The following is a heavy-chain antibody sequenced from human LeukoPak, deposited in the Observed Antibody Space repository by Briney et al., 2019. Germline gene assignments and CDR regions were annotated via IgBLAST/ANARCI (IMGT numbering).Heavy chain of an antibody. J-gene: IGHJ4*02. CDR1: GGSFSNYY. Sequence: SATLSLTCAVYGGSFSNYYWSWIRRPPGKGLEWIGEINHSGSANYNPSLKSRVTISVDTSKKQFSLKLSSVTAADTAVYYCARPYCSAGNCYSNFDSWGQGTLVTVSS. CDR3: ARPYCSAGNCYSNFDS. D-gene: IGHD2-15*01. V-gene: IGHV4-34*01. CDR2: INHSGSA.